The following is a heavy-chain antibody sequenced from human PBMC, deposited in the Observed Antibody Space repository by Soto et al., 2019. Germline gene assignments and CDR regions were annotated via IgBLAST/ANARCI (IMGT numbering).Heavy chain of an antibody. CDR3: ASRPTFGGVIPPVY. Sequence: ASVKVSCKASGYTFTSYAMHWVRQAPGQRLEWMGWINAGNGNTKYSQKFQGRVTITRDTSASTAYMELSSLRSEDTAVYYCASRPTFGGVIPPVYWGQGPLVTVSP. D-gene: IGHD3-16*02. CDR1: GYTFTSYA. J-gene: IGHJ4*02. CDR2: INAGNGNT. V-gene: IGHV1-3*01.